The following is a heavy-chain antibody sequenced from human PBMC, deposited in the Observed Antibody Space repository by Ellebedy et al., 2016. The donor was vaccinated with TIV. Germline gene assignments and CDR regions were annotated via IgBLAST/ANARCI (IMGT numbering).Heavy chain of an antibody. V-gene: IGHV1-46*01. CDR3: ARKDLLSSSSSDHYGVDV. J-gene: IGHJ6*02. Sequence: AASVKVSCKASGYTFTSYHMQWVRQAPGQGLEWMGVIDPSYGTTSYAQKFQGRVTMTSDTSTSTVYMELSSLRSDDTAVYYCARKDLLSSSSSDHYGVDVWGQGTTVTVSS. D-gene: IGHD6-6*01. CDR1: GYTFTSYH. CDR2: IDPSYGTT.